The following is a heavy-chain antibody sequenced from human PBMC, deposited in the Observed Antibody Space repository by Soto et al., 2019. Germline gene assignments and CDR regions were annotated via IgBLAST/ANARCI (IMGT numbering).Heavy chain of an antibody. D-gene: IGHD5-12*01. CDR3: ARDRGGYERIDY. Sequence: QVQLQESGPGLVKPSQTLSLTCTVSGGSISSGDSYWRWIRQPPGKGLEWIGYIDYSGSTYYNPSLKRRVTITVDTSKNQFSLKLSSVTAADTAVYYCARDRGGYERIDYWGQGTLVTVSS. V-gene: IGHV4-30-4*01. CDR2: IDYSGST. CDR1: GGSISSGDSY. J-gene: IGHJ4*02.